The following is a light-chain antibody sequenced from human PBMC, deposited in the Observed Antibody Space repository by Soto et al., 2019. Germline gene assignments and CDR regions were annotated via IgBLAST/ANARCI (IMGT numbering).Light chain of an antibody. J-gene: IGKJ1*01. CDR3: QQYGRSVS. V-gene: IGKV3-20*01. CDR1: QSLTTRA. Sequence: VLTQSPGTLSLSPGDRATLSCRTSQSLTTRALAWYQQKPGQAPSLLIYEASTRAPGIPDRFSGSGSETDFTLTVSRLEPEDFAVYYCQQYGRSVSFGQGTKVDIK. CDR2: EAS.